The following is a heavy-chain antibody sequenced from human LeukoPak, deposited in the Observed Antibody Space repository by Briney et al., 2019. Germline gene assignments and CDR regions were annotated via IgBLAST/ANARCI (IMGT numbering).Heavy chain of an antibody. J-gene: IGHJ4*02. V-gene: IGHV1-3*01. CDR3: AREGRCFYPYYFDD. Sequence: ASVKVSCKASGYIFSSYAMHWVRQAPGQRLECMGWINAGNGNTKYSQKFQGRVTITRDTSASTAYMELSSLRSEDTAVYYCAREGRCFYPYYFDDWGQGTLVTVSS. CDR1: GYIFSSYA. CDR2: INAGNGNT. D-gene: IGHD3-3*01.